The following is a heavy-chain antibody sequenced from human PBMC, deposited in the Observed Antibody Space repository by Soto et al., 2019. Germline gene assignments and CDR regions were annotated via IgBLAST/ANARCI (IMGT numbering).Heavy chain of an antibody. CDR1: GFTFSNYA. CDR2: ISGSGDST. J-gene: IGHJ4*02. CDR3: ATRTIGSSYDY. D-gene: IGHD6-13*01. Sequence: EVQLLESGGGLVQPGGSLRLSCAASGFTFSNYAMNWVRQAPGKGLEWVSAISGSGDSTYYADSVKGRFTISRDNSKNTLYLQMNILRAEDTAIYYCATRTIGSSYDYWGQGTLVTVSS. V-gene: IGHV3-23*01.